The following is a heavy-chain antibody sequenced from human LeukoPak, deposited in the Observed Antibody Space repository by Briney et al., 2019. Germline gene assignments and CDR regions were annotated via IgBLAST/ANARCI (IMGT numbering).Heavy chain of an antibody. CDR2: INPKSGGT. D-gene: IGHD4-17*01. J-gene: IGHJ5*02. Sequence: ASVKVSCKASGGTFSSYAISWVRQAPGQGLEWMGWINPKSGGTNYAQKFQGRVTMTRDMSISTAYMELNRLSSDDTAVYFCARGFSDYAYNWFDPWGQGTLVTVSS. CDR3: ARGFSDYAYNWFDP. CDR1: GGTFSSYA. V-gene: IGHV1-2*02.